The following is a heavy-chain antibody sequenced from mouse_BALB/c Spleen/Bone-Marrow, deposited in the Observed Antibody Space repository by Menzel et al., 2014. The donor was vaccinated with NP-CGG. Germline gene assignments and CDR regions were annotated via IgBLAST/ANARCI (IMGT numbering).Heavy chain of an antibody. D-gene: IGHD2-10*01. V-gene: IGHV1-9*01. CDR3: ARAYYVNSEAMDY. Sequence: QVQLQQSGAELMKPGASMKISCKATGYTFSSYWIERVKQRPGHGLEWIGEILPGSGSTNYNERLKGKATFTADTSSNTAYMQLSSLTSEDSAVYYCARAYYVNSEAMDYWGQGPSVTVSS. J-gene: IGHJ4*01. CDR2: ILPGSGST. CDR1: GYTFSSYW.